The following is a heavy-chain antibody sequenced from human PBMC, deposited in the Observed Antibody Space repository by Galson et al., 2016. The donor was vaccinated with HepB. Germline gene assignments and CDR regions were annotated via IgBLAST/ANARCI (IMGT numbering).Heavy chain of an antibody. D-gene: IGHD6-13*01. CDR2: ISGSPVTT. CDR3: AVYSFPIAAAGPARSLQH. CDR1: GFSFSSYV. V-gene: IGHV3-23*01. Sequence: SLRLSCAASGFSFSSYVMSWVRQSPGKGLEWVSGISGSPVTTYYAGSVRGRFTISRDNAKNTLYLQMNSLRAEDTAVYYCAVYSFPIAAAGPARSLQHWGQGTLVTVSS. J-gene: IGHJ1*01.